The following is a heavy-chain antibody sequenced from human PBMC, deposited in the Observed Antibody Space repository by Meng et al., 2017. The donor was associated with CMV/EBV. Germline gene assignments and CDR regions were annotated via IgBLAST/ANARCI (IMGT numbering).Heavy chain of an antibody. CDR3: AKDQSHCSSTSCYMGRGYDY. Sequence: RSAMSWVRQAPGKGLEWVSAISGSGGTTYYEDSVKGRFTISRDNSKNTLYVQMNSVRAEDTAVYYCAKDQSHCSSTSCYMGRGYDYWGQGTLVTVSS. CDR1: RSA. V-gene: IGHV3-23*01. CDR2: ISGSGGTT. J-gene: IGHJ4*02. D-gene: IGHD2-2*02.